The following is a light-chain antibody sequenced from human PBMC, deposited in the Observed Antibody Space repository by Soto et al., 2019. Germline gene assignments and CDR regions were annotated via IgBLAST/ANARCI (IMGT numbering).Light chain of an antibody. V-gene: IGKV1-5*01. CDR1: QSIGTW. Sequence: DIQMTQSPSTLSASVGDRVTITCRASQSIGTWLAWYQQKPGKAPNLLIYDASRLQSGVPLRFSGRGSGTDFTLTISSLQPEDYATYYCQQYNDFTFGPGTKVDSK. J-gene: IGKJ3*01. CDR2: DAS. CDR3: QQYNDFT.